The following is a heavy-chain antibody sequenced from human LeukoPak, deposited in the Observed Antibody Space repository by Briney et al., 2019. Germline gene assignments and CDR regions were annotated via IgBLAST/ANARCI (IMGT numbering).Heavy chain of an antibody. D-gene: IGHD3-22*01. J-gene: IGHJ3*02. CDR2: IKSKTDGGTT. CDR3: TLHYYDSTSDAFDI. Sequence: RGSLRLSCAASGFTFSNAWMSWVRQAPGKGLEWVGRIKSKTDGGTTDYAAPVKGRFTISRDDSKNTLYLQMNSLKTEDTAVYYCTLHYYDSTSDAFDIWGQGTMVTVSS. CDR1: GFTFSNAW. V-gene: IGHV3-15*01.